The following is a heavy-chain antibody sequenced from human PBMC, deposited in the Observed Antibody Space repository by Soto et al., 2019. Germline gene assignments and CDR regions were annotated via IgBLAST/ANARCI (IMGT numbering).Heavy chain of an antibody. D-gene: IGHD2-15*01. CDR2: IYYDEST. J-gene: IGHJ4*02. Sequence: PSETLSLTCTVSGVSLNSGHYYWVWIRQSPGKGLAWIASIYYDESTYYNPSLKSRVTISTDKLKNQFSLTLKSVTAADTAVYYCGKVLIGATRHTDVDSWGQGALVTVSS. V-gene: IGHV4-39*01. CDR1: GVSLNSGHYY. CDR3: GKVLIGATRHTDVDS.